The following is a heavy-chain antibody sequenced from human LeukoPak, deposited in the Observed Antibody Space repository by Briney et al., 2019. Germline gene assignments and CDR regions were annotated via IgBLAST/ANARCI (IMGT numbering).Heavy chain of an antibody. CDR1: GGTFSSYA. CDR2: IIPIFGTA. D-gene: IGHD2-15*01. V-gene: IGHV1-69*05. CDR3: ARDRVVVVAARAFQAFDI. J-gene: IGHJ3*02. Sequence: SVKVSCKASGGTFSSYAIIWVRQAPGQGLEWMGGIIPIFGTANYAQKFQGRVTITTDESTSTAYMELSSLRSEDTAVYYCARDRVVVVAARAFQAFDIWGQGTMVTVSS.